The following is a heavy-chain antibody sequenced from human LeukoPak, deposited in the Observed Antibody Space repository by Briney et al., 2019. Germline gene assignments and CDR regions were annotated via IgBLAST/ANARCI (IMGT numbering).Heavy chain of an antibody. CDR1: GGSFSGYY. CDR2: INHSGST. CDR3: ARVDGHWGSHYYYYGMDV. Sequence: PSETLSLTCAVYGGSFSGYYWSWIRQPPGKGLEWIGEINHSGSTNYNPSLKSRVTISVDTSKNQFSLKLSSVTAADTAVYYRARVDGHWGSHYYYYGMDVWGQGTTVTVSS. D-gene: IGHD7-27*01. J-gene: IGHJ6*02. V-gene: IGHV4-34*01.